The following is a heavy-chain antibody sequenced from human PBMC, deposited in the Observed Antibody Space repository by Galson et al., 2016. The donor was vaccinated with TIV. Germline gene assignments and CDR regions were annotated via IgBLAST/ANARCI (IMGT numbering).Heavy chain of an antibody. CDR1: RFSFHTYW. Sequence: SLRLSCAASRFSFHTYWMSWLLQAPGKGLEWVASINDGGSEKDYVDSVKGRFTISRDNAQTSLYLQMDSLRAEDTAVYYCVRMLFDIVQAPAATPTGYFDPWGQGTLVTVSS. V-gene: IGHV3-7*01. CDR3: VRMLFDIVQAPAATPTGYFDP. D-gene: IGHD2-2*01. J-gene: IGHJ5*02. CDR2: INDGGSEK.